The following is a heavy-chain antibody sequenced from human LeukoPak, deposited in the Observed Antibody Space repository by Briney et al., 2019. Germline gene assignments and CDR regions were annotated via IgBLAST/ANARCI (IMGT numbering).Heavy chain of an antibody. V-gene: IGHV3-23*01. J-gene: IGHJ4*02. CDR3: ATAFYDSSGYSCLDY. D-gene: IGHD3-22*01. CDR1: GVTISSYA. CDR2: ISGSGGST. Sequence: AGGSLRLSCAASGVTISSYAMSWVRQAPGKGLEWVSAISGSGGSTYYADSVKGRFTISRDNSKNTLYLQMNSLSAEDTAVYYCATAFYDSSGYSCLDYWGQGALVTASS.